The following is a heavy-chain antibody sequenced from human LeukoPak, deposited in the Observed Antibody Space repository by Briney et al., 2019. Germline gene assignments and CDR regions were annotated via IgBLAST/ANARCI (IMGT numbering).Heavy chain of an antibody. CDR3: AREFACDSSGYYFGPTPYYFDY. D-gene: IGHD3-22*01. CDR1: GYTFTSYG. CDR2: ISAYNGNT. Sequence: ASVKVSCKASGYTFTSYGISWVRQAPGQGLEWMGWISAYNGNTNYAQKLQGRVTMTTDTSTSTAYMELRSLRSDDTAVYYCAREFACDSSGYYFGPTPYYFDYWGQGTLVTVSS. V-gene: IGHV1-18*01. J-gene: IGHJ4*02.